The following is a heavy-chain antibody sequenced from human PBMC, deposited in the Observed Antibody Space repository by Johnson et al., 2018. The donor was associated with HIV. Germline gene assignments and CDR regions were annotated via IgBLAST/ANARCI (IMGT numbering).Heavy chain of an antibody. V-gene: IGHV3-20*04. J-gene: IGHJ3*02. Sequence: MQLVESGGGVVRPGGSLRLSCAASGFTFDDYGMSWVRQAPGKGLEWVSGINWNGGSTGYADSVKGRFTISRDNAKNSLYLQMNSLTAEDTAVYYCARDLLLPEGLRVAFDIWGQGTMVTVSS. CDR1: GFTFDDYG. CDR2: INWNGGST. D-gene: IGHD2-15*01. CDR3: ARDLLLPEGLRVAFDI.